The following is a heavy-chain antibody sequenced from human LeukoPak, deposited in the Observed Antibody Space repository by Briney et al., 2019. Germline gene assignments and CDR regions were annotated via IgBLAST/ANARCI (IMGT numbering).Heavy chain of an antibody. V-gene: IGHV3-23*01. CDR1: GFTFSSYV. CDR3: TTSSGWYIPHYYYGMDV. CDR2: ISGSGGST. J-gene: IGHJ6*02. Sequence: GGSLRLSCAASGFTFSSYVMSWVRQAPGKGLEWVSAISGSGGSTDYADSVKGRFTISRDNSKDTLYLQMNSLKTEDTAVYYCTTSSGWYIPHYYYGMDVWGQGTTVTVSS. D-gene: IGHD6-19*01.